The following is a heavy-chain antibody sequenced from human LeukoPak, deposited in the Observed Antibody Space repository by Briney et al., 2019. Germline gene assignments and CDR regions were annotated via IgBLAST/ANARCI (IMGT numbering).Heavy chain of an antibody. V-gene: IGHV3-48*01. J-gene: IGHJ6*03. CDR1: GFTFSTYN. Sequence: GGSLRLSCAASGFTFSTYNMNWVRQAPGKGLEWVSYISSSTNTIYYADSVKGRFTISRDNSKNTLYLQMNSLRAEDTAVYYCAKGARYYYMDVWGKGTTVTISS. D-gene: IGHD6-6*01. CDR3: AKGARYYYMDV. CDR2: ISSSTNTI.